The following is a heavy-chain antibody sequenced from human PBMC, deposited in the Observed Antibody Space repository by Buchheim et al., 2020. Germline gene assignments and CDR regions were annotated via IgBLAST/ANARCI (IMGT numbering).Heavy chain of an antibody. V-gene: IGHV3-13*05. Sequence: EVQLVESGGGLVQPGGSLRLSCAASGFTFSSYDMHWVRQATGKGLEWVSAIGTAGDPYYPGSVKGRFTISRENAKNYLYLQMNSQRAGDTAVYYCARGVRDTAMAPYYYYGMDVWGQGTT. CDR2: IGTAGDP. J-gene: IGHJ6*02. CDR3: ARGVRDTAMAPYYYYGMDV. CDR1: GFTFSSYD. D-gene: IGHD5-18*01.